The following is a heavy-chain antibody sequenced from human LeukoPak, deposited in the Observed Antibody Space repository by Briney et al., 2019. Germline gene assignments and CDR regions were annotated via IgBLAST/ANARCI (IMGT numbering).Heavy chain of an antibody. CDR1: GYTFTSYD. Sequence: GASVKVSCKASGYTFTSYDINWVRQATGQGLEWMGWMNPNSGNTGYAQKFQGRVTMTRNTSISTAYMELSSLRSEDTAVYYCARGLNKDYYDSNGYYYWGQGTLVTVSS. CDR3: ARGLNKDYYDSNGYYY. J-gene: IGHJ4*02. CDR2: MNPNSGNT. V-gene: IGHV1-8*01. D-gene: IGHD3-22*01.